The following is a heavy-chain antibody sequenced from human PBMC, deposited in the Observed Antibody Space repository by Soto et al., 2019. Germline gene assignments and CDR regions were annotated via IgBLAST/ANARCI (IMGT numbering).Heavy chain of an antibody. D-gene: IGHD1-1*01. CDR3: TTSTKLLPNAFDT. V-gene: IGHV3-15*07. J-gene: IGHJ3*02. CDR1: GFSFSNAW. CDR2: IKSKTDGWTA. Sequence: GGSLRLSCAASGFSFSNAWMNWVRQAPVNGLELVGRIKSKTDGWTADYSAPVKGRVTISIDYSKNTLYLQIDSLKTEDAALYYCTTSTKLLPNAFDTWGQGTMVTVS.